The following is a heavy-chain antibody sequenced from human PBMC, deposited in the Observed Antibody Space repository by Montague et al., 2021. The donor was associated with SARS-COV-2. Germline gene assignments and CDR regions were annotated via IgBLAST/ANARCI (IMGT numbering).Heavy chain of an antibody. Sequence: SETLSLTCDVSGGSVYSNADHLNSDYWASVRQPPGRGLEWIGSVPXRGXXXQXPSFRGRLTMSVDTSKNSVSLRLTSVTAADTAMYYCTGQRWRGRFDPWGLGTLVIVSS. J-gene: IGHJ5*02. CDR1: GGSVYSNADHLNSDY. CDR3: TGQRWRGRFDP. D-gene: IGHD2-15*01. CDR2: VPXRGXX. V-gene: IGHV4-39*01.